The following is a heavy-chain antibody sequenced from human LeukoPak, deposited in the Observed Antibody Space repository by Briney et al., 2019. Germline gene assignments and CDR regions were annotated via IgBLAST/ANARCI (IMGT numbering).Heavy chain of an antibody. J-gene: IGHJ5*02. V-gene: IGHV4-59*08. CDR3: ARQGCSGGSCYYWFDP. Sequence: SETLSLTCTVSGGSISSYYWSWIRQPPGKGLEWIGYIYYSGSTNYTPSLKSRVTISVDTSKNQFSLKLSSVTAADTAVYYCARQGCSGGSCYYWFDPWGQGTLVTVSS. CDR1: GGSISSYY. D-gene: IGHD2-15*01. CDR2: IYYSGST.